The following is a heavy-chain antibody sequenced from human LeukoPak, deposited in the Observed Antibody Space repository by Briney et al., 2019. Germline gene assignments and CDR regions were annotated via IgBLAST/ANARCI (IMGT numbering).Heavy chain of an antibody. CDR3: ARDIDCSSTSCYAGFYWFDP. J-gene: IGHJ5*02. Sequence: PGGSLRLSCAASGFTFSSYSMNWVRQAPGKGLVWVSRINTDGSSTSYADSVKGRFTISRDNAKNTLYLQMNSLRAEDTAVYYCARDIDCSSTSCYAGFYWFDPWGQGTLVTVSS. V-gene: IGHV3-74*01. CDR2: INTDGSST. D-gene: IGHD2-2*01. CDR1: GFTFSSYS.